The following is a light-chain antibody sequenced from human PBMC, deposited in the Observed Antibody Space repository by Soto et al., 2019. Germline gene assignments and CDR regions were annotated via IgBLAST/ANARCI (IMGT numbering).Light chain of an antibody. V-gene: IGKV1-27*01. CDR1: QGISNY. CDR2: AAS. CDR3: QKYNSAPPFS. J-gene: IGKJ3*01. Sequence: DIQMTQSPSSLSASVGDRVTITCRASQGISNYLAWYQQKPGKVPKLLIYAASTLQSGVPSRFSGSGSGTDFTITISSLQPEDVATYYWQKYNSAPPFSFGPGTKVDIK.